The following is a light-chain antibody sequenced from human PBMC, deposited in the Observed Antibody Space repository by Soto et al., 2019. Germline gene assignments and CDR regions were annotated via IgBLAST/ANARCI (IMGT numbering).Light chain of an antibody. CDR2: EVN. CDR3: GSYGGSTNLI. CDR1: SNDVGGYDY. Sequence: QSVLTHPPSVSWSPLQSVAISCPVTSNDVGGYDYVSWYQQHPGKAPKLLIFEVNKRPSGVPDRFSGSKSGNTASLTVSGLQAEDEADYHCGSYGGSTNLIFGEGTKVTVL. V-gene: IGLV2-8*01. J-gene: IGLJ2*01.